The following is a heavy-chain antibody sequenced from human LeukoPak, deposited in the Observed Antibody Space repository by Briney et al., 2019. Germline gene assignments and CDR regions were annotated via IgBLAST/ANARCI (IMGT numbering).Heavy chain of an antibody. J-gene: IGHJ4*02. CDR3: ASGSLGHYYDSSGYEY. D-gene: IGHD3-22*01. CDR2: IWYDGSNK. CDR1: GFTFSSYG. Sequence: PGRSLRLSCAASGFTFSSYGMHWVRQAPGKGLEWVAVIWYDGSNKYYADSVKGRFTISRDNSKNTLHLQMDSLRAEDTAVYYCASGSLGHYYDSSGYEYWGQGTLVTVSS. V-gene: IGHV3-33*01.